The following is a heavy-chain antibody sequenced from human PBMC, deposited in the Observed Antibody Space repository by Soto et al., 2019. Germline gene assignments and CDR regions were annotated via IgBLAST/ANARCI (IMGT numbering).Heavy chain of an antibody. CDR1: GVTFSTYG. D-gene: IGHD2-21*02. Sequence: GGSLRLSCVASGVTFSTYGMHWVRQAPGKGLEWVAVISYDGSNKYYADSVKGRFTISRDNSKNTLYLQMNSLRAEDTAVYYCAKFYGGNSAHTYTIDPWGQGTLVTVSS. CDR2: ISYDGSNK. V-gene: IGHV3-30*18. J-gene: IGHJ5*02. CDR3: AKFYGGNSAHTYTIDP.